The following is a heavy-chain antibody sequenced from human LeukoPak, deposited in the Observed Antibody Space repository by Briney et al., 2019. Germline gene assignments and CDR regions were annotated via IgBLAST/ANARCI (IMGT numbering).Heavy chain of an antibody. CDR1: GGSFCGYY. CDR2: INHSGST. J-gene: IGHJ4*02. V-gene: IGHV4-34*01. CDR3: ARAHYDYGDDY. Sequence: SETLSLTCAVYGGSFCGYYWSWIRQPPGKGLEWIGEINHSGSTNYNPSLKSRVTISVDTSKNQFSLKLSSVTAADTAVYYCARAHYDYGDDYWGQGTLVTVSS. D-gene: IGHD4-17*01.